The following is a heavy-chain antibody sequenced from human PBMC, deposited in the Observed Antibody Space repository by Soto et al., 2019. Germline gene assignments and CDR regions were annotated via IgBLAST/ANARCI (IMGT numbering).Heavy chain of an antibody. CDR1: GFSLSTSGVG. Sequence: SGPTLVNPTQTLTLTCTISGFSLSTSGVGVGWIRQPPGKALEWLALIYWDDVQRYSPSLKTRLTITKDTSRNQVVLTMTNMDPVDTATYYCAHSPCSGGTCYLFDYWGQGMLVTVSS. J-gene: IGHJ4*02. D-gene: IGHD2-15*01. CDR3: AHSPCSGGTCYLFDY. CDR2: IYWDDVQ. V-gene: IGHV2-5*02.